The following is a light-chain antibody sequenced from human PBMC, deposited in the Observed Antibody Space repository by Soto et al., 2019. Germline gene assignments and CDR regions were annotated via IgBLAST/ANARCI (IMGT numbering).Light chain of an antibody. Sequence: EIVMTQSPATLTMSPGERATLSCRASESVSSSLAWYQQKPGQAPRLLIYGVSTRPTGIPARFSGSGSGTEFTLTINSLQSEDSAVYYCQQHNQWPITFGQGTRLEIK. CDR3: QQHNQWPIT. V-gene: IGKV3-15*01. CDR2: GVS. CDR1: ESVSSS. J-gene: IGKJ5*01.